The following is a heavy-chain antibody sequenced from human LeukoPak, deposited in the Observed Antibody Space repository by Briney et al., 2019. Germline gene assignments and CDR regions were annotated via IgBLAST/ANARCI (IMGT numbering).Heavy chain of an antibody. J-gene: IGHJ6*04. CDR2: ISGSGDST. CDR1: GFSFRSYA. CDR3: AERGIPLIGGV. Sequence: GGSLRLSCAASGFSFRSYAMSCVRQAPGEGLEWVSSISGSGDSTYYADSVKGRFTISRDNSTNSPYLQMNSLRAEDTADYYVAERGIPLIGGVWGKGTTVTLSS. D-gene: IGHD3-10*02. V-gene: IGHV3-23*01.